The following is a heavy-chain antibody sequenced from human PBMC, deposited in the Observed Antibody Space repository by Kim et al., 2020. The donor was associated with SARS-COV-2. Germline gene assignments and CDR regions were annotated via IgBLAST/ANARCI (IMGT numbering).Heavy chain of an antibody. CDR3: TRDIGRYYDFWSGDYAYKYYFDY. CDR2: IRSKAYGGTT. D-gene: IGHD3-3*01. V-gene: IGHV3-49*03. Sequence: GGSLRLSCTASGFTFGDYAMSWFRQAPGKGLEWVGFIRSKAYGGTTEYAASVKGRFTISRDDSKSIAYLQMNSLKTEDTAVYYCTRDIGRYYDFWSGDYAYKYYFDYGGQGTLVTVSS. J-gene: IGHJ4*02. CDR1: GFTFGDYA.